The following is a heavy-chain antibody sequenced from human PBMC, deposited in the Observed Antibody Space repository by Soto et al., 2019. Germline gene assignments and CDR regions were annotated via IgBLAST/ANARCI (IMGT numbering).Heavy chain of an antibody. CDR1: GFTFSSYW. CDR3: MSRHRGTPWDN. V-gene: IGHV3-7*01. CDR2: INRDGSEK. D-gene: IGHD2-15*01. Sequence: EVQLLESGGCLVQPGGSLRLSCAASGFTFSSYWMSWVRRAPGKGLEWVASINRDGSEKHFVDSVRGRFTISRDNTRNSVYLQMNSLSTEDTAVYYCMSRHRGTPWDNWGQGTLVTVSS. J-gene: IGHJ4*02.